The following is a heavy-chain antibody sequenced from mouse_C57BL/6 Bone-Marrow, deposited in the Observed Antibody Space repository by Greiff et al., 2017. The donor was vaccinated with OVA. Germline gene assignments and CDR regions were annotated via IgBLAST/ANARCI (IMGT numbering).Heavy chain of an antibody. Sequence: QVQLQQPGAELVRPGTSVKLSCKASGYTFTSYWMHWVKQRPGQGLEWIGVIDPSDSYTNYNQKFKGKATLTVDTSSSTAYMQLSSLTSEEAAVYYCARSRDYGSSSWFAYWGQGTLVTVSA. CDR1: GYTFTSYW. V-gene: IGHV1-59*01. J-gene: IGHJ3*01. CDR3: ARSRDYGSSSWFAY. D-gene: IGHD1-1*01. CDR2: IDPSDSYT.